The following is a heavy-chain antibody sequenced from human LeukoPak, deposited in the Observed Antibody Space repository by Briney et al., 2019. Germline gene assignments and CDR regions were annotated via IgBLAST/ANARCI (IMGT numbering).Heavy chain of an antibody. V-gene: IGHV3-23*01. J-gene: IGHJ4*02. CDR2: ISGSGST. Sequence: GGSLRLSCAASGFTFSSYSMSWVRQAPGKGLEWVSAISGSGSTYYADSVKGRFTISRDNSKNTLYLQMNSLRAEDTAVYYCAKLSPHGGIGYWGQGTLVTVSS. CDR1: GFTFSSYS. CDR3: AKLSPHGGIGY. D-gene: IGHD4-23*01.